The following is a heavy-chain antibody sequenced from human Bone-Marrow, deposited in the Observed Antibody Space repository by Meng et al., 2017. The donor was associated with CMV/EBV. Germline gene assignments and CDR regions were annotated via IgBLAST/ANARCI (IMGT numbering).Heavy chain of an antibody. CDR3: AKNPAAAGKIGSDY. D-gene: IGHD6-13*01. CDR1: RFTFSSYA. Sequence: GESLKISCAASRFTFSSYAMHWVRQAPGKGLEWVALISYDGSNKYYADSVKGRFTISRDNSKNTLYLQMNSLRAEDTAVYYCAKNPAAAGKIGSDYWGEATLATVSS. V-gene: IGHV3-30-3*02. J-gene: IGHJ4*02. CDR2: ISYDGSNK.